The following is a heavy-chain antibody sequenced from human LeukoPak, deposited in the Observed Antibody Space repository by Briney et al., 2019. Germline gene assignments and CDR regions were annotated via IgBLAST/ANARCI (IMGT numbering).Heavy chain of an antibody. J-gene: IGHJ3*02. CDR3: TRDVREAYDI. CDR1: GFRFGGFW. Sequence: GGSLRLSCEASGFRFGGFWMNWVRQAPGKGPERVANINQDGSEKLYVDSVKGRFTISRDNAKNALYLQMNSLRVEDTAVYYCTRDVREAYDIWGHGTMVTVSS. D-gene: IGHD3-16*01. V-gene: IGHV3-7*01. CDR2: INQDGSEK.